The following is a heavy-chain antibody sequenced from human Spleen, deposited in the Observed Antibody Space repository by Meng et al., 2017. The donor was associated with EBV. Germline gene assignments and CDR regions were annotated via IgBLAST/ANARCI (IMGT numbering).Heavy chain of an antibody. CDR2: INPNSGDT. V-gene: IGHV1-2*06. J-gene: IGHJ4*02. CDR3: ARAYDSSGYYSYH. CDR1: AYTFTGYY. Sequence: QGEVGESGAEVKKPGASVKVSCKASAYTFTGYYMHWVRKAPGQGLEWMGRINPNSGDTNYAQKFQGRVTMTRDTSITTAYMELSRLRSDDTAVYYCARAYDSSGYYSYHWGQGTLVTVSS. D-gene: IGHD3-22*01.